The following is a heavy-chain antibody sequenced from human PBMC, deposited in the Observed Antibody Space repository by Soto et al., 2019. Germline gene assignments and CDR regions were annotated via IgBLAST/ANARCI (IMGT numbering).Heavy chain of an antibody. J-gene: IGHJ4*02. CDR3: ASLSGGRFLDKGDY. V-gene: IGHV4-34*01. CDR2: INHIGSP. CDR1: NGSFMGYY. D-gene: IGHD3-3*01. Sequence: QVQLHQWGAGQLKPSQILSLTCAVYNGSFMGYYWTWVRQPPGKGLEWIGEINHIGSPNYNPSLKSRVAISIDTSKQQFSLRLNSLTAADTAVYYCASLSGGRFLDKGDYWGQGIQVTVSS.